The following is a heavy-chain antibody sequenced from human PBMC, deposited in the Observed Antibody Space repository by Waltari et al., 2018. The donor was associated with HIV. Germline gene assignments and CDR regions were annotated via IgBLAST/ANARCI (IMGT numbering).Heavy chain of an antibody. CDR2: ISDNGDNK. V-gene: IGHV3-30*03. D-gene: IGHD6-13*01. Sequence: QVLLEESGGGVVQPGRSLRLSCAASGCRFSSYGFHWVRQAPGKGLEWVALISDNGDNKYYADSVKGRFTISRDNSMDTLYLQMNSLRAEDSAVYYCARDNSSIWYLVYWGQGTLVSVSS. CDR1: GCRFSSYG. J-gene: IGHJ4*02. CDR3: ARDNSSIWYLVY.